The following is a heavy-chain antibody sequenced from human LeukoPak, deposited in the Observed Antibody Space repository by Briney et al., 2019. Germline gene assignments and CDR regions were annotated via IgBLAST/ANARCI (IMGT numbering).Heavy chain of an antibody. V-gene: IGHV3-23*01. CDR2: ISGSGGST. J-gene: IGHJ4*02. D-gene: IGHD1-26*01. CDR1: GFTLSSYA. Sequence: GGSLRLSCAASGFTLSSYAMNWVRQAPGKGLEWVSTISGSGGSTYYADSVKGRFTISRDNSKNTLYLQMNSLRAEDTAVYYCARERGKWELPDYWGQGTLVTVSS. CDR3: ARERGKWELPDY.